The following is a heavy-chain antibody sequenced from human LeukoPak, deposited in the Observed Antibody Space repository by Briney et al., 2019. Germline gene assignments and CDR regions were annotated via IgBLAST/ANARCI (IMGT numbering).Heavy chain of an antibody. Sequence: PSETLSLTCAVYGGSFSGYYWSWIRQPPGKGLEWIGEINHSGSTNYNPSLKSRVTISVDTSKNQFSLKLSSVTAADTAVYYCARQGMGITMVRGVIKWFDPWGQGTLVTVSS. V-gene: IGHV4-34*01. J-gene: IGHJ5*02. CDR1: GGSFSGYY. CDR2: INHSGST. CDR3: ARQGMGITMVRGVIKWFDP. D-gene: IGHD3-10*01.